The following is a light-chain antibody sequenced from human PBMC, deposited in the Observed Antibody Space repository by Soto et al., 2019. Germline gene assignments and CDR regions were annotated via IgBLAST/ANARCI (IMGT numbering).Light chain of an antibody. CDR1: SSDVGRYVY. J-gene: IGLJ1*01. Sequence: QSVLTQPASVSGSPGQSITISCTGTSSDVGRYVYVSWYQQSPGKAPKLIIHEVSKRPSGVSKRFSGSKSGNTASLTISGLQTEDEADYYCSSYTTTSAYVFGTGTKVTVL. CDR3: SSYTTTSAYV. CDR2: EVS. V-gene: IGLV2-14*01.